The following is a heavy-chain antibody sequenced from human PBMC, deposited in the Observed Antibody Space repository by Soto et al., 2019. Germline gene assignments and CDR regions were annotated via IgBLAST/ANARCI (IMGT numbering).Heavy chain of an antibody. CDR3: AKTSIVATIPYFDY. V-gene: IGHV3-30*18. CDR2: ISYDGSNK. J-gene: IGHJ4*02. CDR1: GFTFSSYG. Sequence: GGSLRLSCAASGFTFSSYGMHWVRQAPGKGLEWVAVISYDGSNKYYADSVKGRFTISRDNSKNTLYLQMNSLRAEDTAVYYCAKTSIVATIPYFDYWGQGTLVTVSS. D-gene: IGHD5-12*01.